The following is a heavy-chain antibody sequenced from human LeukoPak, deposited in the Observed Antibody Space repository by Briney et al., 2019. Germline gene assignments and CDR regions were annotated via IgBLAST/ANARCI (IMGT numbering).Heavy chain of an antibody. J-gene: IGHJ4*02. V-gene: IGHV3-53*01. CDR2: IYHGDAT. CDR1: GFTVSSNY. D-gene: IGHD1-26*01. Sequence: GGSLRLSCAASGFTVSSNYMSWVRQAPGKGLEWVSVIYHGDATYYADSVRGRFTISRDNSKNTLYLQMNSLRAEDTAVYYCAKQNSGRDYWGQGTLVTVSS. CDR3: AKQNSGRDY.